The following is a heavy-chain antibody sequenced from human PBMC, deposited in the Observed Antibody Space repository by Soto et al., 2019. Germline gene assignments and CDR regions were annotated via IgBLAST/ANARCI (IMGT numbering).Heavy chain of an antibody. V-gene: IGHV1-2*04. Sequence: GALVKVSCKASGYTFTGYYMHWVRQAPGQGLEWMGWINPNSGGTKYAQKFQDWVTMTRDTSISTVYMELSRLRSDDTAVYYCARDQRSSSSFHFDYWGQGTLVTVSS. CDR2: INPNSGGT. CDR3: ARDQRSSSSFHFDY. J-gene: IGHJ4*02. CDR1: GYTFTGYY. D-gene: IGHD6-6*01.